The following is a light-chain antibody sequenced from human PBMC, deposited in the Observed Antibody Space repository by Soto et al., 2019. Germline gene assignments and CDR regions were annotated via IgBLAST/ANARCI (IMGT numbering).Light chain of an antibody. J-gene: IGLJ1*01. CDR2: DVS. Sequence: QSALTQPASVSGSPGQSITISCTGTSSDGGGYNYVSWYQQHPGKAPKLMIYDVSNRPSGVSNRFSGPKSGNTASLTISGLQAEDEADYYCSSYTSSNYVFGTGTKLTVL. CDR1: SSDGGGYNY. CDR3: SSYTSSNYV. V-gene: IGLV2-14*01.